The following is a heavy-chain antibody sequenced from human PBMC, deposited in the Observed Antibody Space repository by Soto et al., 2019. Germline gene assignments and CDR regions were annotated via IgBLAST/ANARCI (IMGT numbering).Heavy chain of an antibody. J-gene: IGHJ6*03. CDR1: GYTFTNYG. CDR2: ISAYNGNT. CDR3: ARGPPLLRYLLHYLDV. D-gene: IGHD1-26*01. V-gene: IGHV1-18*01. Sequence: QVQLLQSGAEVKKPGASVKVSCKASGYTFTNYGITWVRQAPGQGLEWMGWISAYNGNTHYTQRLQGRVTMTTDTVTSPAYMELRGLRSDDPAVYFCARGPPLLRYLLHYLDVWGKGTTVTVSS.